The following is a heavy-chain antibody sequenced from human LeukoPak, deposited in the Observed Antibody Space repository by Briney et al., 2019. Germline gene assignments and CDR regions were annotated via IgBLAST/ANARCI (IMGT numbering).Heavy chain of an antibody. J-gene: IGHJ5*02. Sequence: SETLSLTCAVYGGSFSGYYWSWIRQPPGKGLEWIGEINHSGSTNYNPSPKSRVTISVDTSKNQFSLKLSSVTAADKAVYYCARGSYSYGRNWFDPWGQGTLVTVSS. CDR3: ARGSYSYGRNWFDP. D-gene: IGHD5-18*01. V-gene: IGHV4-34*01. CDR1: GGSFSGYY. CDR2: INHSGST.